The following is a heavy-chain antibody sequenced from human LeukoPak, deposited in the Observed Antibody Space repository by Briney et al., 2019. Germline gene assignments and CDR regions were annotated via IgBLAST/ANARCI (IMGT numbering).Heavy chain of an antibody. J-gene: IGHJ5*02. CDR1: GFTFSSYG. CDR3: ARDRVSDYDFWSGSFYNWFDP. Sequence: GGSLRLSCAASGFTFSSYGMSWVRQAPGKGLEWVSAISGSGGSTYYADSVKGRFTISRDNSKNTLYLQMNSLRAEDTAVYYCARDRVSDYDFWSGSFYNWFDPWGQGTLVTVSS. V-gene: IGHV3-23*01. D-gene: IGHD3-3*01. CDR2: ISGSGGST.